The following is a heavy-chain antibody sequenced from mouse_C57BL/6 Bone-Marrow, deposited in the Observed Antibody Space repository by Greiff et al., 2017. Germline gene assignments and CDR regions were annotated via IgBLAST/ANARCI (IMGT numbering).Heavy chain of an antibody. V-gene: IGHV1-4*01. Sequence: VKLQQSGAELARPGASVKMSCKASGYTFTSYTMHWVKQRPGQGLEWIGYINPSSGYTKYNQKFKDKATLTADKSSSTAYMQLSSLTSADSAVYYCARPPLLSYFDYWGQGTTLTVSS. J-gene: IGHJ2*01. CDR2: INPSSGYT. CDR1: GYTFTSYT. CDR3: ARPPLLSYFDY. D-gene: IGHD2-1*01.